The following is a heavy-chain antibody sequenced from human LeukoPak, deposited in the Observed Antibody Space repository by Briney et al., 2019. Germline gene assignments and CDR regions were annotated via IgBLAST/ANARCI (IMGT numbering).Heavy chain of an antibody. D-gene: IGHD5-12*01. CDR1: GLTFSRNW. CDR2: INGDGSGT. Sequence: GGSLRLSCAASGLTFSRNWMHWVRQGPGKGLVWVSRINGDGSGTNYADSVKGRFTISTDNAKNTLFLQMNSLRAEDTAVYYCARDLPQGGYGGPDYWGQGTLVTVSS. V-gene: IGHV3-74*01. J-gene: IGHJ4*02. CDR3: ARDLPQGGYGGPDY.